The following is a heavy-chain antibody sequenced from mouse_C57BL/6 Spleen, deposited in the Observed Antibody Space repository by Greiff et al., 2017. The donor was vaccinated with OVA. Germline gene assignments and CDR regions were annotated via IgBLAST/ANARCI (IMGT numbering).Heavy chain of an antibody. V-gene: IGHV3-6*01. CDR3: ARDFSPITTVVAHWYFDV. D-gene: IGHD1-1*01. J-gene: IGHJ1*03. CDR2: ISYDGSN. CDR1: GYSITSGYY. Sequence: EVQLQESGPGLVKPSQSLSLTCSVTGYSITSGYYWNWIRQFPGNKLEWMGYISYDGSNNYNPSLKNRISITRDTSKNQFFLKLNSVTTEDTATYYCARDFSPITTVVAHWYFDVWGTGTTVTVSS.